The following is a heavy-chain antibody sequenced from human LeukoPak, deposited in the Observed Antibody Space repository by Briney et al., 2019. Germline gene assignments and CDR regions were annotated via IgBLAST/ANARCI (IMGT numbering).Heavy chain of an antibody. D-gene: IGHD3-10*01. V-gene: IGHV3-15*01. Sequence: GGSLRLSCAASGFTFSNAWMSWVRQAPGKGMEWVGRIKSKTDGGTTDYAAPVKGRFTISRDDSKNTLCLQMNSLKTEDTAVYYCTTEPSITMVRGVISPDYWGQGTLVTVSS. CDR1: GFTFSNAW. CDR2: IKSKTDGGTT. J-gene: IGHJ4*02. CDR3: TTEPSITMVRGVISPDY.